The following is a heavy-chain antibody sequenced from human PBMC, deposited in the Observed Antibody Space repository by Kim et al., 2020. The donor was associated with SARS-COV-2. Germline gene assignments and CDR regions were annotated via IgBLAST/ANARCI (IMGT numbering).Heavy chain of an antibody. CDR1: GGTFSSYA. Sequence: SVKVSCKASGGTFSSYAISWVRQAPGQGLEWMGGIIPIFGTANYAQKFQGRVTITADESTSTAYMELSSLRSEDTAVYYCARGGWSSSDYWYYGMDVWGQGTTVTVSS. J-gene: IGHJ6*02. CDR3: ARGGWSSSDYWYYGMDV. D-gene: IGHD6-6*01. CDR2: IIPIFGTA. V-gene: IGHV1-69*13.